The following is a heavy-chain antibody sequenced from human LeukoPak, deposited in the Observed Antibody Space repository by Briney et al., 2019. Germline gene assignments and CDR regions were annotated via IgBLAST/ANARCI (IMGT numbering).Heavy chain of an antibody. CDR3: ATSLGPLTEY. J-gene: IGHJ4*02. CDR2: INSGGSGT. D-gene: IGHD7-27*01. CDR1: GFTFSSYW. V-gene: IGHV3-74*01. Sequence: PGGSLRLSCAASGFTFSSYWMHWVRQAPGKGLVWVSRINSGGSGTSYADSVEGRFTISRDNAKNTLYLQMNSLKGEDTAVYYCATSLGPLTEYWGQGTLVTVSS.